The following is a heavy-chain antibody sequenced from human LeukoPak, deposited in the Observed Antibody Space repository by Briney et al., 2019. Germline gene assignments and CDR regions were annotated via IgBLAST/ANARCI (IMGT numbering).Heavy chain of an antibody. CDR1: GGSISSGDYY. Sequence: SQTLSLTCTVSGGSISSGDYYWSWIRQPPGKGLEWIGYIYYSGSTYYNPSLKSRVTISVDTSKSQFSLKLSSVTAADTAVYYCASLSGRGYYYYGMDVWGQGTTVTVSS. CDR3: ASLSGRGYYYYGMDV. D-gene: IGHD2-15*01. J-gene: IGHJ6*02. V-gene: IGHV4-30-4*01. CDR2: IYYSGST.